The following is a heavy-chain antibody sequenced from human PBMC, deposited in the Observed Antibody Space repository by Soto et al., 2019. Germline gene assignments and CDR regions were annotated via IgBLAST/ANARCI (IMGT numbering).Heavy chain of an antibody. CDR2: SYHTGST. V-gene: IGHV4-38-2*02. CDR1: GYSISSGYS. D-gene: IGHD2-15*01. Sequence: KASATLSLTCAVSGYSISSGYSWGWIRQPPGKGLEWIGSSYHTGSTYYSPSLKSRVTISIDTSKNQFSLKLRSVTAADTAVYYSARELRVANSRPLHYWGQGALVTVSS. CDR3: ARELRVANSRPLHY. J-gene: IGHJ4*02.